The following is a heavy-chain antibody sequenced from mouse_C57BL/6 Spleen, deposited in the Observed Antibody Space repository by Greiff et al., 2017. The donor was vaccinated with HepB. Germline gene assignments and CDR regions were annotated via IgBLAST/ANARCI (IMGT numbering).Heavy chain of an antibody. J-gene: IGHJ4*01. V-gene: IGHV3-6*01. CDR3: ASEEDGYYDAMDY. Sequence: DSGPGLVKPSQSLSLTCSVTGYSITSGYYWNWIRQFPGNKLEWMGYISYDGSNNYNPSLKNRISITRDTSKNQFFLKLNSVTTEDTATYYCASEEDGYYDAMDYWGEGTSVTVSS. D-gene: IGHD2-3*01. CDR1: GYSITSGYY. CDR2: ISYDGSN.